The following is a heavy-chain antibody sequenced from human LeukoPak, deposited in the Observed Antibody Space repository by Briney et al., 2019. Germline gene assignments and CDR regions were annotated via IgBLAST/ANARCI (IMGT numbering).Heavy chain of an antibody. D-gene: IGHD2-15*01. CDR3: ASRAASVTLGY. Sequence: GASVKVSCKASGYTFSGYQVHRLRQAPGQGLEWMGRMNPSSGATNYAQKFQGRVTMTRDTSINTAYLDLSALKSDDTAVYYCASRAASVTLGYWGQGTLVTVSS. V-gene: IGHV1-2*06. J-gene: IGHJ4*02. CDR2: MNPSSGAT. CDR1: GYTFSGYQ.